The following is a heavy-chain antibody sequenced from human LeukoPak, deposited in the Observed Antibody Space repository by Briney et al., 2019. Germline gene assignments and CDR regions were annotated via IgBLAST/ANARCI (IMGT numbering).Heavy chain of an antibody. J-gene: IGHJ4*02. CDR2: IYYSGST. CDR1: GGSISSSSYY. CDR3: ASMTYYDSSGPRNPGPTQFDY. D-gene: IGHD3-22*01. V-gene: IGHV4-61*05. Sequence: PSETLSLTCTVSGGSISSSSYYWGWIRQPPGKGLEWIGYIYYSGSTNYNPSLKSRVTISVDTSKNQFSLKLSSVTAADTAVYYCASMTYYDSSGPRNPGPTQFDYWGQGTLVTVSS.